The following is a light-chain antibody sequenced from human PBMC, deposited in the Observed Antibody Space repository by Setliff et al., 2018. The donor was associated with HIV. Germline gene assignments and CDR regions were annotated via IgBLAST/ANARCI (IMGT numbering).Light chain of an antibody. V-gene: IGLV3-21*03. Sequence: SYELTQLPSVSVAPGKTARITCGGNNIGSESVHWYQQKPGQAPVLVVYDDNDRPSGIPERFSGSNSGNTATLTISRVEAGDEADYYCQVWDSSSDHHVFGTGTKVTV. J-gene: IGLJ1*01. CDR1: NIGSES. CDR3: QVWDSSSDHHV. CDR2: DDN.